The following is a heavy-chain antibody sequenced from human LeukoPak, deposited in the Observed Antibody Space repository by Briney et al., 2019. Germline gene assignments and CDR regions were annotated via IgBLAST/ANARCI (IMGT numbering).Heavy chain of an antibody. V-gene: IGHV4-61*02. CDR2: IYTSGST. Sequence: SQTLSLTXTVSGGSISSGSYYWSWIRQPAGKGLERIGRIYTSGSTNYNPSLKSRVTISVDTSKNQFSLKLSSVTAADTAVYYCARYGGYSYGYDYWGQGTLVTVSS. CDR1: GGSISSGSYY. CDR3: ARYGGYSYGYDY. D-gene: IGHD5-18*01. J-gene: IGHJ4*02.